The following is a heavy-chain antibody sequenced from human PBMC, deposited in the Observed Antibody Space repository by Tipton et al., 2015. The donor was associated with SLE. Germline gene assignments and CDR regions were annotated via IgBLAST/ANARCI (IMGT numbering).Heavy chain of an antibody. J-gene: IGHJ5*02. D-gene: IGHD6-13*01. CDR3: ARVVKGSSWYWFDP. Sequence: LRLSCAASGFSVNSKYMGWVRQAPGKGLEWIGYIYYSGSTNYNPSLKSRVTISVDTSKKQFSLKLSSVTAADTAVYYCARVVKGSSWYWFDPWGQGTLVTVSS. CDR1: GFSVNSKY. CDR2: IYYSGST. V-gene: IGHV4-59*02.